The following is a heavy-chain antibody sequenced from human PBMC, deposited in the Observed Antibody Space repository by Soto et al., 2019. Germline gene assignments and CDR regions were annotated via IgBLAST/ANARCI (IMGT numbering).Heavy chain of an antibody. CDR1: GFTFSSYG. CDR2: ISYDGSNK. V-gene: IGHV3-30*03. J-gene: IGHJ4*02. D-gene: IGHD3-16*01. Sequence: GGSLRLSCAASGFTFSSYGMHWVRQAPGKGLEWVAVISYDGSNKYYADSVKGRFTISRDNSKNTLYLQMNSLRAEDTAVYYCARGPYDYVWGSYSDWGQGTLVTVSS. CDR3: ARGPYDYVWGSYSD.